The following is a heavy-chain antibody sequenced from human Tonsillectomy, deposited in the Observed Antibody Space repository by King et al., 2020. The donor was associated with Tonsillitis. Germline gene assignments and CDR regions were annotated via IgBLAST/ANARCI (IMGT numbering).Heavy chain of an antibody. D-gene: IGHD2-2*01. CDR3: ARATLADIVVLRGVTKVIRGNIDH. CDR2: INHSGTT. V-gene: IGHV4-34*01. J-gene: IGHJ4*02. CDR1: GGSFSGYY. Sequence: VQLPQWGAGLLKPSETLSLTCAVYGGSFSGYYWSWVRQPPGKGLEWIGEINHSGTTNYNPSLKSRVTMSVDTSKNQFSLKLNSVTAADTALYYCARATLADIVVLRGVTKVIRGNIDHWGQGTLVTVSS.